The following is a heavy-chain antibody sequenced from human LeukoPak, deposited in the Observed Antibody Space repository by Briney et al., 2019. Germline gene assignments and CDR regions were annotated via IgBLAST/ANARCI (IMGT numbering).Heavy chain of an antibody. D-gene: IGHD3-22*01. V-gene: IGHV3-30*04. CDR2: ISYDGSNK. CDR3: ARTPYYYDSSGLHYYFDY. CDR1: GFTFSSYA. J-gene: IGHJ4*02. Sequence: GGSLRLSCAASGFTFSSYAMHWVRQAPGKGLEWVAVISYDGSNKYYADSVKGRFTISRVNSKNTLYLQMNSLRAEDTAVYYCARTPYYYDSSGLHYYFDYWGQGTLVTVSS.